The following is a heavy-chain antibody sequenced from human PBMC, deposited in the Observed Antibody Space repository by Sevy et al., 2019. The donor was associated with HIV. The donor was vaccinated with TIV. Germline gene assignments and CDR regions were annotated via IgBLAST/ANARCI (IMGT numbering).Heavy chain of an antibody. Sequence: ASVKVSCKASGYTFTSYGISWVRQAPGQGLEWMGWISAYNGNTNYAQKLQGRVTMTTDTSTSTAYMGLRILRSDDTAVYYCARHFEASGYYDFCSGYSRGWFDPWGQGTLVTVSS. CDR1: GYTFTSYG. CDR3: ARHFEASGYYDFCSGYSRGWFDP. CDR2: ISAYNGNT. D-gene: IGHD3-3*01. V-gene: IGHV1-18*01. J-gene: IGHJ5*02.